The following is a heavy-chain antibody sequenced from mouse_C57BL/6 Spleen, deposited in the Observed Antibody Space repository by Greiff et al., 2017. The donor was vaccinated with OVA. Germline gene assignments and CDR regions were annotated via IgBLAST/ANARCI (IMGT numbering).Heavy chain of an antibody. CDR1: GFTFSDYG. J-gene: IGHJ4*01. V-gene: IGHV5-17*01. D-gene: IGHD2-3*01. Sequence: EVKLMESGGGLVKPGGSLKLSCAASGFTFSDYGMHWVRQAPEKGLEWVAYISSGSSTIYYADTVKGRFTISRDNAKNTLFLQMTSLRSEDTAMYYCAGGWLPSLYAMDYWGQGTSVTVSS. CDR3: AGGWLPSLYAMDY. CDR2: ISSGSSTI.